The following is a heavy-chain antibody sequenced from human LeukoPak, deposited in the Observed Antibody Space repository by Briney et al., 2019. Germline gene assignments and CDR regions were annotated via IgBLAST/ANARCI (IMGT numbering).Heavy chain of an antibody. D-gene: IGHD3-3*01. Sequence: GGSLRLSCAASGFTFSSYAMSWVRQAPGKGLEWVSAISGSGGSTYYADSVKGRFTISRDNSKNTLYLQMNSLRAEDTAVYFCANGYDFWSGLDYWSQGTLVTVSS. CDR3: ANGYDFWSGLDY. J-gene: IGHJ4*02. V-gene: IGHV3-23*01. CDR2: ISGSGGST. CDR1: GFTFSSYA.